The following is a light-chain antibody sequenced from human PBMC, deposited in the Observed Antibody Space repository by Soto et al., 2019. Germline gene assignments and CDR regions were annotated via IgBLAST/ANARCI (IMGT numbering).Light chain of an antibody. CDR3: QKYDSAPWT. Sequence: DIQMTQSPSSLSASVRDRVTITCRASQGISNYLAWYQQKPGKVPKLLIYAASTLQSGVQSRFSGSGSGTDFTFTISSLQPEDVATYYCQKYDSAPWTFGQGTKVEIK. V-gene: IGKV1-27*01. J-gene: IGKJ1*01. CDR2: AAS. CDR1: QGISNY.